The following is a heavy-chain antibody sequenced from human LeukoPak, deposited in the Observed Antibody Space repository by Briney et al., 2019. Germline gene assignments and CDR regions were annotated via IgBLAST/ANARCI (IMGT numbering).Heavy chain of an antibody. J-gene: IGHJ6*02. CDR1: GYSFTSYW. CDR2: IYPGDSDT. Sequence: GESLKISWKGSGYSFTSYWICWVRQMRGKGLEWMGFIYPGDSDTRYSPSFQGQVTISADKSISTAYLQWSSLKASDTAMYYCARQRVIAAAGRNYYYYGMDVWGQGTTVTVSS. D-gene: IGHD6-13*01. V-gene: IGHV5-51*01. CDR3: ARQRVIAAAGRNYYYYGMDV.